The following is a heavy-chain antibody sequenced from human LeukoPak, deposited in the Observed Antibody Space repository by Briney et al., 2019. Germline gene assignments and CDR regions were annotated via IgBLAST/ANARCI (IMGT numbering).Heavy chain of an antibody. J-gene: IGHJ4*02. CDR1: GGTFSSYA. V-gene: IGHV1-46*01. CDR2: INPSGGST. D-gene: IGHD6-6*01. Sequence: GSVKVSCKASGGTFSSYAISWVRQAPGQGLEWMGIINPSGGSTSYAQKFQGRVTMTRDTSTSTVYMELSSLRSEDTAVYYCARAGVGSSSPNDYWGQGTLVTVSS. CDR3: ARAGVGSSSPNDY.